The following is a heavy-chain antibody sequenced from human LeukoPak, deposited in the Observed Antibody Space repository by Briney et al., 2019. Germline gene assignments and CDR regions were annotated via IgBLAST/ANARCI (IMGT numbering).Heavy chain of an antibody. Sequence: SETLSLTCTVSAGSISSGGYYWNWIRQHPGKGLEWIGYIHYSGSTHYNPSLQSRVTISVDTSKNQFPLKLNSVTAADTAVYYCARGGGGGSFLNWFDPWGQGTLVTVSS. D-gene: IGHD2-15*01. CDR3: ARGGGGGSFLNWFDP. J-gene: IGHJ5*02. V-gene: IGHV4-31*03. CDR2: IHYSGST. CDR1: AGSISSGGYY.